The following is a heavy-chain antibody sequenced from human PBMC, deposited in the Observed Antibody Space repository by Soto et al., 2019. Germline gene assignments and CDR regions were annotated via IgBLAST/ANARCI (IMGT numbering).Heavy chain of an antibody. D-gene: IGHD1-26*01. CDR2: IYYSGST. J-gene: IGHJ5*02. CDR1: GGSISSGGYY. Sequence: SETLSLTCTVSGGSISSGGYYWSWIRQHPGKGLEWIGYIYYSGSTYYNPSLKSRVTISVDTSKNQFSLKLSSVTAADTAVYYCARDVGGEWELTGRFDPWGQGTLVTVSS. V-gene: IGHV4-31*03. CDR3: ARDVGGEWELTGRFDP.